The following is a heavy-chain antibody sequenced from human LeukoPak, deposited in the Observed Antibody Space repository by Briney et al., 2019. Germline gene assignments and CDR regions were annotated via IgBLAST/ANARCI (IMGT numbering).Heavy chain of an antibody. CDR1: GGSFSGYY. D-gene: IGHD2-2*01. Sequence: SETLSLTCAVYGGSFSGYYWGWIRQPPGKGLEWIGSIYHSGSTYYNPSLKSRVTISVDTSKNQFSLKLSSVTAADTAVYYCARHRYCSSTSCHSTWDYWGQGTLVTVSS. J-gene: IGHJ4*02. CDR2: IYHSGST. CDR3: ARHRYCSSTSCHSTWDY. V-gene: IGHV4-38-2*01.